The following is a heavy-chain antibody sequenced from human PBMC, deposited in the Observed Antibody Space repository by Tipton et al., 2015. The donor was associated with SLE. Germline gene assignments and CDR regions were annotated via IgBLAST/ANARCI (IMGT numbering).Heavy chain of an antibody. V-gene: IGHV4-34*01. CDR3: ARAPGLERSYYYCYYMDV. CDR2: INHSGST. CDR1: GGSFSGYY. D-gene: IGHD1-1*01. J-gene: IGHJ6*03. Sequence: TLSLTCAVYGGSFSGYYWSWIRQSPGKGLEWIGDINHSGSTNYNPSLKSRVTISVDTSKNQFSLRLSSVTAADTAVYYCARAPGLERSYYYCYYMDVWGKGTTVTVPS.